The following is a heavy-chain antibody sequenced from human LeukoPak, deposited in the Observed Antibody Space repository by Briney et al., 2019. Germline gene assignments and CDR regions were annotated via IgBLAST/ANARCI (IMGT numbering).Heavy chain of an antibody. V-gene: IGHV3-48*03. J-gene: IGHJ4*02. D-gene: IGHD5-24*01. Sequence: GGSLRLSCAASGFTFSTYEMNWVRQAPGKGLEWVSYITSSGGTTYYADSVKGRFTISRDNAKNSLYLQMNSLRAEDTAVYYCARTTPIKPFDYWGQGTLVTVSS. CDR3: ARTTPIKPFDY. CDR2: ITSSGGTT. CDR1: GFTFSTYE.